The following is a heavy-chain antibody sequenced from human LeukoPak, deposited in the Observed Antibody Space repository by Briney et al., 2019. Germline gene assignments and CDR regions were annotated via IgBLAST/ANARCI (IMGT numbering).Heavy chain of an antibody. V-gene: IGHV3-7*01. Sequence: GGSLRLSCAASGFTFSTYWMSWVRQTPGKGLDWVANINQDGSEKYYVDSVKGRFTISRDNAKNSLYLQMSSLRADDTAVYYCARDRSSRQNWFDPWGQGTLVTVSS. D-gene: IGHD6-13*01. CDR2: INQDGSEK. CDR3: ARDRSSRQNWFDP. J-gene: IGHJ5*02. CDR1: GFTFSTYW.